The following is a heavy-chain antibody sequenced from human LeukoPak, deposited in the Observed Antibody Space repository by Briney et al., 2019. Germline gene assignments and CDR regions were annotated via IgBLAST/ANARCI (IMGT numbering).Heavy chain of an antibody. CDR3: ARAYYGSGSYQGDWFDS. J-gene: IGHJ5*01. V-gene: IGHV3-74*01. CDR2: INSDESST. D-gene: IGHD3-10*01. Sequence: GGSLRLSCAASGFTFSSYWMHWVRQAPGKGLVWVSRINSDESSTNYADSVKGRFTISRDNAKNTLYLQMNSLRAEDTAVYYCARAYYGSGSYQGDWFDSWGQGTLVTVSS. CDR1: GFTFSSYW.